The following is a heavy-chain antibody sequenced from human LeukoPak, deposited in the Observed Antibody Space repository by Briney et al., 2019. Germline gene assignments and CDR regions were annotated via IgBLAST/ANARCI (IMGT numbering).Heavy chain of an antibody. CDR3: ARAFGYSTTWNYYPMDV. V-gene: IGHV3-30-3*01. CDR2: ISDDGSDK. CDR1: GFTFRSYA. D-gene: IGHD6-13*01. Sequence: PGRSLRLSCAASGFTFRSYAMHWVRQTPGKGLEWVAVISDDGSDKYYADSVKGRFTISRDNSKNTLSLQMNSLRAEDTAVYYCARAFGYSTTWNYYPMDVWGQGTTVTVSS. J-gene: IGHJ6*02.